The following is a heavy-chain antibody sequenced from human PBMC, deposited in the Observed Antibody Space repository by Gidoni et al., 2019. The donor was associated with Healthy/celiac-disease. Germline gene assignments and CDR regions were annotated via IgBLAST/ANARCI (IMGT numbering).Heavy chain of an antibody. Sequence: EVQLVESGGGLVQPGRYLRLSCAAYGFTVDACAMHWGRQAPGLCLVCVSVSSWNSGSIVYAASVKCRFTISRDNAKTARYLQMNSLRAEDTALYYCAKGPSGYYESSGNFDYWGQGTLVTVSA. CDR2: SSWNSGSI. CDR3: AKGPSGYYESSGNFDY. CDR1: GFTVDACA. V-gene: IGHV3-9*01. D-gene: IGHD3-22*01. J-gene: IGHJ4*02.